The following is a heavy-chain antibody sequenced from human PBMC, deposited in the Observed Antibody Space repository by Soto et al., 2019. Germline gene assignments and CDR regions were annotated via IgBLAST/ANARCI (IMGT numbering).Heavy chain of an antibody. J-gene: IGHJ3*02. D-gene: IGHD5-12*01. CDR3: ARDRLYSGYDLPAFDI. Sequence: QPGGSLRLSCAASGFTVSSNYMSWVRQAPGKGLEWVSVIYSGGSTYYADSVKGRFTISRDNSKNTLYLQMNSLRAEDTAVYYCARDRLYSGYDLPAFDIWGQGTMVTVSS. CDR1: GFTVSSNY. CDR2: IYSGGST. V-gene: IGHV3-53*01.